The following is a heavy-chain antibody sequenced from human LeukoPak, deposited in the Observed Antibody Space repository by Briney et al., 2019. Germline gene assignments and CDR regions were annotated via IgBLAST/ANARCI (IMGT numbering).Heavy chain of an antibody. CDR2: INSRSSTI. Sequence: GGSLRLSCAASRFTFSNYGVNWIRQAPGKGLEWVSYINSRSSTIYYADSVRGRFTISRDNAKNSLYLQMNSLKAEDTAIYYCAREVGTPQAFDIWGQGTMVTVSS. D-gene: IGHD1-26*01. J-gene: IGHJ3*02. CDR1: RFTFSNYG. CDR3: AREVGTPQAFDI. V-gene: IGHV3-48*01.